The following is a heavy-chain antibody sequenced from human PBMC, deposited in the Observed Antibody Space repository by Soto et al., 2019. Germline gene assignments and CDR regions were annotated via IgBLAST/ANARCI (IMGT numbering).Heavy chain of an antibody. Sequence: SEALSLTCTVSGDSISGSPYFWGWIRQPPGKRLEWIGSIFYDGYTLYTPSLRSRVTISVDTSKNQFSLKLASVAAADTATYFCARLQAAVPHYWGQGTLVTVSS. D-gene: IGHD6-13*01. V-gene: IGHV4-39*01. J-gene: IGHJ4*02. CDR2: IFYDGYT. CDR3: ARLQAAVPHY. CDR1: GDSISGSPYF.